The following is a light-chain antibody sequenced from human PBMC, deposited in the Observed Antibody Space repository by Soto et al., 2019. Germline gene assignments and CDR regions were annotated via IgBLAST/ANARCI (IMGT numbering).Light chain of an antibody. CDR1: SSDVGNYNY. Sequence: QSVLTQPASVSGSPGQSITISCTGTSSDVGNYNYVSWYQQHPGKAPKLMIYDVSNRPSGVSNRFSGSKSGNMASLTISGLQAEDEADYYCSSYISSSTYVFGTGTKLTVL. CDR2: DVS. J-gene: IGLJ1*01. CDR3: SSYISSSTYV. V-gene: IGLV2-14*01.